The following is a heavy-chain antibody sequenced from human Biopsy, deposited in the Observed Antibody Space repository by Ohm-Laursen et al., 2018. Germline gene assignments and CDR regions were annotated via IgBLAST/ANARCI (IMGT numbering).Heavy chain of an antibody. V-gene: IGHV4-59*01. J-gene: IGHJ2*01. D-gene: IGHD3-22*01. CDR1: GDSISSYY. CDR2: VYYTGST. Sequence: GTLSLTCTVSGDSISSYYWSWIRQPPGKGLEWIGYVYYTGSTDYNPSLQSRVTISVDTSKNRFSLRLRSVTPADTAIYCARDRGYYSDRTVPGYFDLWGRGTLVTVSS. CDR3: ARDRGYYSDRTVPGYFDL.